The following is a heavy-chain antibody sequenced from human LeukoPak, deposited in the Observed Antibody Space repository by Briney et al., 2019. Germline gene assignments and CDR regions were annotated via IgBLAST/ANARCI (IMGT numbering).Heavy chain of an antibody. CDR2: INHSGST. V-gene: IGHV4-34*01. CDR1: GGSFSGYY. D-gene: IGHD2-21*02. CDR3: AREVTYCGGDCSGGWFDP. Sequence: SETLSLTCAVYGGSFSGYYWSWIRQPPGKGLEWIGEINHSGSTNYNPSLKSRVTISVDTSKNQFSLKLSSVTAADTAVYCCAREVTYCGGDCSGGWFDPWGQGTPVTVSS. J-gene: IGHJ5*02.